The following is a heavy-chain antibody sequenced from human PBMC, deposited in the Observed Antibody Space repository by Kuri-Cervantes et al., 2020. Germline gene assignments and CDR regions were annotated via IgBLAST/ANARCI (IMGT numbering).Heavy chain of an antibody. V-gene: IGHV3-23*01. J-gene: IGHJ3*02. CDR3: AKDSQTVAAADAFDI. CDR2: ICGSGGST. D-gene: IGHD6-13*01. Sequence: ETLSLSCAASGFTFSSYAMSWVRQAPGKGLEWVSAICGSGGSTYYADSVKGRFTISRDNSKNTLYLQMNSLRAEDTAVYYCAKDSQTVAAADAFDIWGQGTMVTVSS. CDR1: GFTFSSYA.